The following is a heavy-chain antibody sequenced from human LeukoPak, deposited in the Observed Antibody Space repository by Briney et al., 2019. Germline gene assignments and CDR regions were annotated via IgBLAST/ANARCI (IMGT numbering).Heavy chain of an antibody. V-gene: IGHV3-48*02. Sequence: PGGFLRLSCVTSGFTFSRFGMTWVRQPPGKGLEWVSHITASGTAMFYADSVKGRFTISRDNAKNSLYLQMNSLRDEDTAVYYCASSGSYRFDYWGQGTLVTVSS. CDR2: ITASGTAM. CDR1: GFTFSRFG. CDR3: ASSGSYRFDY. J-gene: IGHJ4*02. D-gene: IGHD1-26*01.